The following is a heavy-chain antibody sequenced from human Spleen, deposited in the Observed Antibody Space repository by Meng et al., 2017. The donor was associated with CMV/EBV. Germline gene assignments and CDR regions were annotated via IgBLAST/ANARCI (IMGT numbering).Heavy chain of an antibody. CDR3: AQVVATDGLGFRY. J-gene: IGHJ4*02. CDR2: IYYSGST. Sequence: ESLKISCAASGFTFDDYAMHWVRQPPGKGLEWIGYIYYSGSTNYNPSLKSRITISVDTSKNQFSLKLSSVTAVDTAVYYCAQVVATDGLGFRYWGQGTLVTVSS. V-gene: IGHV4-59*01. CDR1: GFTFDDYA. D-gene: IGHD5-12*01.